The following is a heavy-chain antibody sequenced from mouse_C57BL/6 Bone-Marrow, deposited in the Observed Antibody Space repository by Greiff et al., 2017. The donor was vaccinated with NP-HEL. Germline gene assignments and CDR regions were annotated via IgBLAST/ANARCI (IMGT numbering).Heavy chain of an antibody. CDR3: ERATMIRTRRVRYAMDY. CDR1: GYTFTSYW. CDR2: IYPGSGST. D-gene: IGHD2-4*01. Sequence: QVQLQQPGAELVKPGASVKMSCKASGYTFTSYWITWVKQRPGQGLEWIGDIYPGSGSTNYIEKFKSKATLTVDTSSSTAYMQLSSLTSEDSAVYYWERATMIRTRRVRYAMDYWGQGTSVTVSS. V-gene: IGHV1-55*01. J-gene: IGHJ4*01.